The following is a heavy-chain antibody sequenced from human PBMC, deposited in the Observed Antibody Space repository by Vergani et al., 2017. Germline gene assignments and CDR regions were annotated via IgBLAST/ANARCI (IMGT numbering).Heavy chain of an antibody. CDR2: ISAYNGNT. D-gene: IGHD6-13*01. CDR1: GYTFTSYV. V-gene: IGHV1-18*01. Sequence: QVQLVQSGAEVKKPGASVKVSCKASGYTFTSYVISWGRQAPGQGLEWMGWISAYNGNTNYAQKLQGRVTMTTDTSTSTAYMELRGLRSDDTAVYYCAKTGQQLLRSDWFDPWSQGTLVTVYS. CDR3: AKTGQQLLRSDWFDP. J-gene: IGHJ5*02.